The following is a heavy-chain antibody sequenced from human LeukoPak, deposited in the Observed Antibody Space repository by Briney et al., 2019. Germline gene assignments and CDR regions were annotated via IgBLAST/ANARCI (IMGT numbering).Heavy chain of an antibody. Sequence: ASVKVSCEASGYTLTSYGINWMRQAPGQGLEWMGWISTQSGNTNYAQKVQGRLTLTTDRSTNTAYMELRSLRSDDTAVYYCARGTYGDKWGQGTMVTVSS. J-gene: IGHJ4*02. CDR2: ISTQSGNT. D-gene: IGHD4-17*01. V-gene: IGHV1-18*01. CDR3: ARGTYGDK. CDR1: GYTLTSYG.